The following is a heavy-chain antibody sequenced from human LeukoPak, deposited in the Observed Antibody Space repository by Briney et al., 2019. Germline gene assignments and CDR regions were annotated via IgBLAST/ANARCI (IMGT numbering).Heavy chain of an antibody. CDR2: INHSGST. V-gene: IGHV4-34*01. D-gene: IGHD3-16*02. CDR1: GGSFSGYY. J-gene: IGHJ5*02. CDR3: ARHAPYVWGSYHPRRFDP. Sequence: SETLSLTCAVYGGSFSGYYWSWIRQPPGKGLEWIGEINHSGSTNYNPSLKSRVTISVDTSKNQFSLKLSSVTAADTAVYYCARHAPYVWGSYHPRRFDPWGQGTLVTVSS.